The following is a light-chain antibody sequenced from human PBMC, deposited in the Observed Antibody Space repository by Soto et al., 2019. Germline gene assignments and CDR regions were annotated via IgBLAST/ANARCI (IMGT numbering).Light chain of an antibody. CDR2: RAS. CDR3: HQYNNWPPWT. V-gene: IGKV3-15*01. CDR1: QSISSW. Sequence: MTQSPSTLSASVGDRFTITCRASQSISSWLAWYQQKPGQAPRLLIYRASTRATGIPARFSGSGSGTEFTLTISSLQSEDFAVYYCHQYNNWPPWTFGPGTKVDIK. J-gene: IGKJ1*01.